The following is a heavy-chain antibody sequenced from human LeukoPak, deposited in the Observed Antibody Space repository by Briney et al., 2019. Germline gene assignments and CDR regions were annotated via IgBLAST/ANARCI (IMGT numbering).Heavy chain of an antibody. J-gene: IGHJ4*02. CDR2: IRYDGSNK. CDR3: VRSWKLLQNFDS. CDR1: GFTFSSYG. V-gene: IGHV3-30*02. Sequence: GGSLRLSCAASGFTFSSYGMHWVRQAPGKGLEWVAFIRYDGSNKYYADSVKGRFTISRDNSKNSLYLQMHNLRTEDTAVYFCVRSWKLLQNFDSWGQGTLVTVSS. D-gene: IGHD1-26*01.